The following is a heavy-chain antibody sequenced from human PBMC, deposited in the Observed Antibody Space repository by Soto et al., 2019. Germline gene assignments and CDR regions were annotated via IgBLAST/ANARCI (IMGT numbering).Heavy chain of an antibody. CDR3: ARGAREDIVVVVAATPDYYYYMDV. CDR2: MNPNSGNT. V-gene: IGHV1-8*01. D-gene: IGHD2-15*01. Sequence: ASVKVSCKASGYTFTSYDINWVRQATGQGLEWMDWMNPNSGNTGYAQKFQGRVTMTRNTSISTAYMELSSLRSEDTAVYYCARGAREDIVVVVAATPDYYYYMDVWGKGTTVTVSS. CDR1: GYTFTSYD. J-gene: IGHJ6*03.